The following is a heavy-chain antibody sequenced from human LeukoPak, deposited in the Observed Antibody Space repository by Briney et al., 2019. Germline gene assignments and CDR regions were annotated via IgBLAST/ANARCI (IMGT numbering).Heavy chain of an antibody. CDR3: ARLQQLVFDY. J-gene: IGHJ4*02. CDR2: IYTSGST. D-gene: IGHD6-6*01. V-gene: IGHV4-4*09. CDR1: GGSISSYY. Sequence: PSATLSLTCTVSGGSISSYYWSWIRQPPGKGLEWIGYIYTSGSTNYSPSLKSRVTISVDTSKNQFSLKLSSVTAADTAVYYCARLQQLVFDYWGQGTLVTVSS.